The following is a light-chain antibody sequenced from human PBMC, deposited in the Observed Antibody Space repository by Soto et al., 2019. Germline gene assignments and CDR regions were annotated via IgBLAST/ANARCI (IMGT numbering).Light chain of an antibody. J-gene: IGKJ3*01. V-gene: IGKV3-15*01. CDR3: QQYNNWPFT. CDR1: QSVSSN. Sequence: EIVMTQSPATLSVSPGERATLSCRASQSVSSNLAWYQQKPGQPPRLLIYDDSTRATGIPARFSGSGSGTELTLTISSLQSEDFAVYYCQQYNNWPFTFGPGTKVDIK. CDR2: DDS.